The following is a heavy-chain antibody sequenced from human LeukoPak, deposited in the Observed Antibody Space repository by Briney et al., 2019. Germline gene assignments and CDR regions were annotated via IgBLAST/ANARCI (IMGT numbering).Heavy chain of an antibody. Sequence: PGGSLRLSCAASGFTFSSYGMHWVRQAPGKGLEWVAFIRYDGSNKYYADSVKGRFTISRDNSKNTLYLQMNSLRAEDTAVYYCAKGGQLVPDWFDPWGQGTLVTVSS. D-gene: IGHD6-13*01. CDR3: AKGGQLVPDWFDP. J-gene: IGHJ5*02. CDR2: IRYDGSNK. CDR1: GFTFSSYG. V-gene: IGHV3-30*02.